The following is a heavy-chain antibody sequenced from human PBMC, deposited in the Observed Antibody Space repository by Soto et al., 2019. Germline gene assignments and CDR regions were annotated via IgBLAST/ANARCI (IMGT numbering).Heavy chain of an antibody. CDR2: IYHSGST. Sequence: PSETLSLTCAVSSGSISSSNWWSWVRQPPGKGLEWIGEIYHSGSTYYNPSLKSRVTISVDRSKNQFSLKLSPVTAADTAVYYCARTRLFVTMVRGYYFDYWGQGTLVTVSS. CDR3: ARTRLFVTMVRGYYFDY. D-gene: IGHD3-10*01. J-gene: IGHJ4*02. CDR1: SGSISSSNW. V-gene: IGHV4-4*02.